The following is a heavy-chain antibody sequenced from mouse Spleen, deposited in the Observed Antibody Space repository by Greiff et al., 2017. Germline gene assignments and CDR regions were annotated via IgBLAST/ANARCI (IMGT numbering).Heavy chain of an antibody. CDR3: ARREVYYAMDY. CDR2: ISSGSSTI. J-gene: IGHJ4*01. Sequence: EVQRVESGGGLVKPGGCLKLSCAASGFTFSDYGMHWVRQAPEKGLEWVAYISSGSSTIYYADTVKGRITISRDNAQNILFLQITSLRSEDSGMYYYARREVYYAMDYWGQGTSVTVSS. CDR1: GFTFSDYG. V-gene: IGHV5-17*01.